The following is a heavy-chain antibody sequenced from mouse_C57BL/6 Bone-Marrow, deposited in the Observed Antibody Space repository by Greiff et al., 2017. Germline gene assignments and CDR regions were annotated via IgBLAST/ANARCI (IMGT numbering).Heavy chain of an antibody. J-gene: IGHJ1*03. CDR3: ARRPYNYGSVYWCFDI. CDR2: IYPGSGNT. CDR1: GYTFTDYY. D-gene: IGHD1-1*01. Sequence: SGPELVKPGASVKISCKASGYTFTDYYINWVKQRPGQGLEWIGWIYPGSGNTKYNEKFKGKATLTVDTSSSTAYMQLSSLTSEDSAVYFGARRPYNYGSVYWCFDIWGTGTTVTVSS. V-gene: IGHV1-84*01.